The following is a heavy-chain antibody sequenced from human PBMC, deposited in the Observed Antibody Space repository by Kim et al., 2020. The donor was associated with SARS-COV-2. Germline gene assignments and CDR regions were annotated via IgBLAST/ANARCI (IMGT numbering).Heavy chain of an antibody. CDR3: ARGLVVVPAARFYYYYGMDV. Sequence: ASVKVSCKASGYTFTSYDINWVRQATGQGLEWMGWMNPNSGNTGYAQKFQGRVTMTRNTSISTAYMELSSLRSEDTAVYYCARGLVVVPAARFYYYYGMDVWGQGTTVTVSS. CDR1: GYTFTSYD. D-gene: IGHD2-2*01. CDR2: MNPNSGNT. V-gene: IGHV1-8*01. J-gene: IGHJ6*02.